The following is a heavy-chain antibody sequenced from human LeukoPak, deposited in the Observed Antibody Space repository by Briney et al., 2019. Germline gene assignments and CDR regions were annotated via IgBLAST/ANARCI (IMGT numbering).Heavy chain of an antibody. CDR1: GGSISSGDYY. D-gene: IGHD2-2*01. CDR2: INYSGST. V-gene: IGHV4-30-4*08. J-gene: IGHJ5*02. CDR3: ASTNCRNASCYGANWFDP. Sequence: PSETLTLTCTVSGGSISSGDYYWSWIRQPPGKGLEWIGYINYSGSTFHYNPFLESRVTISVDTSKNQFSLRLSSVTAADTAVYYCASTNCRNASCYGANWFDPSGQGTLVTVSS.